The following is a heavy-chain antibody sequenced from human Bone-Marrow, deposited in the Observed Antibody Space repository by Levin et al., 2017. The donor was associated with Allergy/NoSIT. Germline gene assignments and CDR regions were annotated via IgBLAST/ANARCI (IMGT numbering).Heavy chain of an antibody. J-gene: IGHJ6*03. CDR2: IFSNDEK. Sequence: SGPTLVKPTETLTLTCTVSGFSLSNARMGVSWIRQPPGKALEWLAHIFSNDEKSYSTSLKSRLTISKDTSKSQVVLTMTNMDPVDTATYYCARIQVRAVAGMRIYYYYYYMDVWGKGTTVTVSS. D-gene: IGHD6-19*01. V-gene: IGHV2-26*01. CDR1: GFSLSNARMG. CDR3: ARIQVRAVAGMRIYYYYYYMDV.